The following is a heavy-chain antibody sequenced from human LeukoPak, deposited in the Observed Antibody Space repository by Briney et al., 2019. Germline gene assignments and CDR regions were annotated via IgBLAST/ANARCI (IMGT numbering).Heavy chain of an antibody. J-gene: IGHJ4*02. Sequence: GGSLRLSRAASGFIFSRYWMHWFRQAPGKELVWVSRINNDGSITNSADSVKGRFTISRDNAKDMLYLQMDSLRVEDTAIYYLERGSPVLGAIDNWGQGTLVAVSS. D-gene: IGHD3-10*01. CDR1: GFIFSRYW. CDR2: INNDGSIT. V-gene: IGHV3-74*01. CDR3: ERGSPVLGAIDN.